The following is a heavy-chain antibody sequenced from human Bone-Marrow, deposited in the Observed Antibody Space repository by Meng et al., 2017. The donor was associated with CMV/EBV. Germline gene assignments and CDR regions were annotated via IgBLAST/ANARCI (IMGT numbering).Heavy chain of an antibody. V-gene: IGHV1-8*01. D-gene: IGHD1-26*01. CDR1: GYTFTSYD. J-gene: IGHJ6*02. CDR2: MNPNSGNT. Sequence: ASVKVSCKASGYTFTSYDINWVRQATGQGLEWMGWMNPNSGNTGYAQKFQGRVTMTRNTSISTAYMELSSLRSEDTAVYYWARDYVGATYYYYYYGMDVWGQGTTVTVSS. CDR3: ARDYVGATYYYYYYGMDV.